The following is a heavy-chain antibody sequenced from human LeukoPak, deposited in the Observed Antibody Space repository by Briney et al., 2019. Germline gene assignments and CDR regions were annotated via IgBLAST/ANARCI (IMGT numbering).Heavy chain of an antibody. D-gene: IGHD2-15*01. CDR3: AKDGSRGKVDF. CDR2: ISGSGSST. V-gene: IGHV3-23*01. CDR1: AFKFSSYA. J-gene: IGHJ4*02. Sequence: GGSLRLSSAASAFKFSSYAVSWVRQATGKGQEWVSAISGSGSSTYSADSVKGRFTTSRDNSKNTLYLQMNSLRAEDTAVYYCAKDGSRGKVDFWGQGPLVTVSS.